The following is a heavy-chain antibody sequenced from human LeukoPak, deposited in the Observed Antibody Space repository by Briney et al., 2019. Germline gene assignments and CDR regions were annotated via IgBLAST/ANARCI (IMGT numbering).Heavy chain of an antibody. Sequence: ASVKVSCKASGYTFTSYGISWVRQAPGQGLEWMGWISAYNSNTNYAQKLQGRVTMTTDTSTSTAYMELRSLRSDDTAVYYCARGSRRDSSGYYGYWGQGTLVTVSS. CDR3: ARGSRRDSSGYYGY. D-gene: IGHD3-22*01. V-gene: IGHV1-18*01. CDR1: GYTFTSYG. CDR2: ISAYNSNT. J-gene: IGHJ4*02.